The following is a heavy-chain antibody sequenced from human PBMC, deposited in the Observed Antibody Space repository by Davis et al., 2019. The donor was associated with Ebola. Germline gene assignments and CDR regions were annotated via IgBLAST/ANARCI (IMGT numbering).Heavy chain of an antibody. V-gene: IGHV3-23*01. CDR2: ISGDGINT. CDR3: AKGPKWKLSYFDF. D-gene: IGHD1-26*01. J-gene: IGHJ4*02. CDR1: GFTFSSFG. Sequence: PGGSLRPSCAAPGFTFSSFGLTWVRQAPGKGLEWVSGISGDGINTYYADSVKGRFTISRDNSKNTLFLQMNSLRAEDTAVYYCAKGPKWKLSYFDFWGQGTLLTV.